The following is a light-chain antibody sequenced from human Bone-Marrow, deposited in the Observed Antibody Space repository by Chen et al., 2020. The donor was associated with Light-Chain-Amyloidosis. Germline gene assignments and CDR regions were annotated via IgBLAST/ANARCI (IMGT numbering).Light chain of an antibody. CDR3: QQYGTSPLT. CDR2: GSS. CDR1: QTISSNY. Sequence: EIVLTQSPGTLSLSPGEGANLSCRASQTISSNYLTWYQQKFGQAPRLLIYGSSRRATGIPDRFTGSGSVTDFTLTINRLAPEDFAMYYCQQYGTSPLTFGGGTKVEIK. V-gene: IGKV3-20*01. J-gene: IGKJ4*01.